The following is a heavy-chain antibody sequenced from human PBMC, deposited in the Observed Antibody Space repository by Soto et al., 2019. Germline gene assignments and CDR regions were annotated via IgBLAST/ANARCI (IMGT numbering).Heavy chain of an antibody. CDR2: IYYSGST. V-gene: IGHV4-59*01. D-gene: IGHD3-10*01. CDR3: ASSFYYGSGSYLDY. Sequence: PSETLSLTCTVSGGSISSYYWSWIRQPPGKGLEWIGYIYYSGSTNYNPSLKSRVTISVDTSKNQFSLKLSSVTAADTAVYYCASSFYYGSGSYLDYWGQGTLVTVSS. J-gene: IGHJ4*02. CDR1: GGSISSYY.